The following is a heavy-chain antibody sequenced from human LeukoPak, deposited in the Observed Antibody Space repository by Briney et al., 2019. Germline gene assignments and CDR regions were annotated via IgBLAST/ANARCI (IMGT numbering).Heavy chain of an antibody. V-gene: IGHV1-46*01. CDR3: ARSWWGTDWSLYDNWFDP. CDR2: INPSGGST. J-gene: IGHJ5*02. CDR1: GFSFTTYY. Sequence: ASVKVSCKTSGFSFTTYYMHWVRQAPGQGLKWMAMINPSGGSTNYAQEFQGRLTMTRDTSTSTVYMELTSLRSDDTAFYYCARSWWGTDWSLYDNWFDPWGQGTLVTVSS. D-gene: IGHD3/OR15-3a*01.